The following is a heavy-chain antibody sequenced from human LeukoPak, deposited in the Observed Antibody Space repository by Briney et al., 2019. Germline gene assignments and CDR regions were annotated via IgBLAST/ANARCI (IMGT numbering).Heavy chain of an antibody. Sequence: GGSLRLSCVVSGFTVSTNFMSWVRQAPGGRLEWVSVIYSGGSTYYADSVKGRFTISRDNSKNTLYLQMNSLRAEDTAVYYCARTRVDTTTFDYFDYWGQGTLVTVSS. CDR1: GFTVSTNF. CDR2: IYSGGST. D-gene: IGHD4-11*01. CDR3: ARTRVDTTTFDYFDY. J-gene: IGHJ4*02. V-gene: IGHV3-53*01.